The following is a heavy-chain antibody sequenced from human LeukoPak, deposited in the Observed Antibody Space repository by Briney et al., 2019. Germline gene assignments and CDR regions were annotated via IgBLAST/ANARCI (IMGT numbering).Heavy chain of an antibody. J-gene: IGHJ3*02. CDR3: ARDFYCSSTSCYGNDAFDI. Sequence: PGGTLRLSCAASGFTFSSYSMNWVRQAPGKGLEWVSSNSSSSSYIYYADSVKGRFTISRDNAKNSLYLQMNSLRAEDTAVYYCARDFYCSSTSCYGNDAFDIWGQGTMVTVSS. CDR2: NSSSSSYI. D-gene: IGHD2-2*01. V-gene: IGHV3-21*01. CDR1: GFTFSSYS.